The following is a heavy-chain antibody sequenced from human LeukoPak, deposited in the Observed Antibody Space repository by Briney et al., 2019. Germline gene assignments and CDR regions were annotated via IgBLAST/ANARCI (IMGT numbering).Heavy chain of an antibody. J-gene: IGHJ5*02. D-gene: IGHD6-19*01. CDR2: IYPGDSDT. CDR1: GYSFTSYW. Sequence: GGALKISCKGSGYSFTSYWIGWGRRMPGKGLEWMGIIYPGDSDTRYSPSFQGQVTISADRSISTAYLQWSSLKASDTAMYYCARRGSGSPDNWFDPWGQGTLVTVSS. V-gene: IGHV5-51*01. CDR3: ARRGSGSPDNWFDP.